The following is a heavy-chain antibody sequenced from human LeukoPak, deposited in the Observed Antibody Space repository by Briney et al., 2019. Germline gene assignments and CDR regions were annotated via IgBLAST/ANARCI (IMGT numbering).Heavy chain of an antibody. CDR2: INPNSGGT. J-gene: IGHJ6*03. V-gene: IGHV1-2*02. D-gene: IGHD6-13*01. Sequence: ASVKVSCKASGYTFTGYYMHWVRQAPGQGLEWMGWINPNSGGTNYAQKFQGRVTMTRDTSISTAYMELSRLRSDDTAVYYCARVFPAAAVGVVRYYYYYMDVWGKGTTVTISS. CDR1: GYTFTGYY. CDR3: ARVFPAAAVGVVRYYYYYMDV.